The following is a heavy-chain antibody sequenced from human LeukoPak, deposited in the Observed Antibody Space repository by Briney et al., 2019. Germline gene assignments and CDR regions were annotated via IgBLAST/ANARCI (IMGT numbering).Heavy chain of an antibody. V-gene: IGHV3-21*01. CDR2: ISSSSSYI. J-gene: IGHJ4*02. Sequence: GGSLRLSCAASGFTFSSYSMNWVRQAPGKGLEWVSSISSSSSYIYYADSVKGRFTISRDNAKNSLYLQMNSLRAEDTAVYYCASYDSSGSHFDYWGQGTLVTVSS. CDR1: GFTFSSYS. CDR3: ASYDSSGSHFDY. D-gene: IGHD3-22*01.